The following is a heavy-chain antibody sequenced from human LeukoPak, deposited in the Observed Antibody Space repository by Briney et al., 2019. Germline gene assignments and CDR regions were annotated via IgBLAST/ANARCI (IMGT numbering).Heavy chain of an antibody. CDR2: IRYDGSNK. CDR1: GFTLSSYG. CDR3: ARDPNPYQPLVDY. D-gene: IGHD2-2*01. J-gene: IGHJ4*02. Sequence: GGSLRLSCAASGFTLSSYGMHWVRQAPGKGLEWVAFIRYDGSNKYYADSVKGRFTISRDNSKNTLYLQMNSLRAEDTAVYYCARDPNPYQPLVDYWGQGTLVTVSS. V-gene: IGHV3-30*02.